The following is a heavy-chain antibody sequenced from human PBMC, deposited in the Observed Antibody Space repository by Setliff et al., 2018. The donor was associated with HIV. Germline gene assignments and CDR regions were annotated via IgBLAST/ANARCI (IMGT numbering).Heavy chain of an antibody. CDR3: ASLHRIADFDY. V-gene: IGHV4-38-2*01. D-gene: IGHD6-13*01. Sequence: SETLSLTCDVSGFSISSRYYWGWIRQSPGKGLEWIGYIYYSGSTNYNPSLKSRVTLSVDTSMNQFSLKLRSVTAADTAVFYCASLHRIADFDYWGQGTLVTVS. CDR2: IYYSGST. CDR1: GFSISSRYY. J-gene: IGHJ4*01.